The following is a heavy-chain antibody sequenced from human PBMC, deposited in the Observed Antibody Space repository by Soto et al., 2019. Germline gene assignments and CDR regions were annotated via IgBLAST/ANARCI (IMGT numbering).Heavy chain of an antibody. CDR1: GGSVSSGSYY. V-gene: IGHV4-61*03. J-gene: IGHJ4*02. CDR2: IYYTGGT. D-gene: IGHD2-2*01. Sequence: VQLQESGPGLVKPSETLSLTCSVSGGSVSSGSYYWSWIRQSPEKGLEWIGYIYYTGGTKYNPSLTSRVTISADTSRNHFSLKLTSVTAADTAVYYCARLEVGLDYWGQGVLVTVSS. CDR3: ARLEVGLDY.